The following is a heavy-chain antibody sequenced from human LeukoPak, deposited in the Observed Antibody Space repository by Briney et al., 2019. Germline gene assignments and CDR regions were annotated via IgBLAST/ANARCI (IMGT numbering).Heavy chain of an antibody. V-gene: IGHV4-4*02. CDR2: ISLRGLT. J-gene: IGHJ4*02. Sequence: TSETLSLTCGVSGGSISGTNWWSWVRQPPGQGLEWIGEISLRGLTNYNPSLRSRLTMSLDKSKNQVYLNLTSVTAADTAVYYCSRESGPFSPFGFWGQGTLVSVHS. D-gene: IGHD1-26*01. CDR3: SRESGPFSPFGF. CDR1: GGSISGTNW.